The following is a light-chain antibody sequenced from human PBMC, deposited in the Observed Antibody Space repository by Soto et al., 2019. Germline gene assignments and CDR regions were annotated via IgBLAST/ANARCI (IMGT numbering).Light chain of an antibody. Sequence: DIQMTQSPSTLSASVGDRVTITCRASQSISSWLAWYQQKPGKAPKLLIYKTSSLESGVPSRFSGSGSGTEFTLTISSLQPDDFATYYCQQYHSYPWTFGQGTKVEI. CDR2: KTS. CDR3: QQYHSYPWT. CDR1: QSISSW. V-gene: IGKV1-5*03. J-gene: IGKJ1*01.